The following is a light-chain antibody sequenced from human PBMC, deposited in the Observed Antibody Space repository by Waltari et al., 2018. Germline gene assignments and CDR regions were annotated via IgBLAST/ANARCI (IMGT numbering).Light chain of an antibody. J-gene: IGLJ3*02. V-gene: IGLV4-69*01. Sequence: QLVLTQPPSASASLGASVKLTCTLSSGHSDYAIAWHQQQPRKGPRYLMRVNSDGRHKKCEGIPDRFSGSSSWAERFLTISSLQSEDEADYFCQTWGFGIEVFGGGTKLTVL. CDR1: SGHSDYA. CDR3: QTWGFGIEV. CDR2: VNSDGRH.